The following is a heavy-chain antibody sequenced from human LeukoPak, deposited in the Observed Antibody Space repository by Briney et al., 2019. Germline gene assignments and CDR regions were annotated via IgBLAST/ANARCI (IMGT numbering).Heavy chain of an antibody. CDR2: ISSSGSTI. Sequence: GGSLRLSCAASGFTFSSYEMNWVRQAPGKGLEWVSYISSSGSTIYYADSVKGRFTISRDNAKNSLYLQMNSLRAEDTAVYYCARGGGDMYYYDSSGLENPSPCDYWGQGTLVTVSS. CDR3: ARGGGDMYYYDSSGLENPSPCDY. J-gene: IGHJ4*02. CDR1: GFTFSSYE. V-gene: IGHV3-48*03. D-gene: IGHD3-22*01.